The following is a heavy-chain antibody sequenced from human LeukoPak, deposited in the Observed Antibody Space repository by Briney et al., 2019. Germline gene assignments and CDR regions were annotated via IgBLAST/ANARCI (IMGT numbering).Heavy chain of an antibody. CDR1: GFTFSSYG. CDR2: IRYDGSNK. CDR3: AKGPMTTVTKAREEYYFDY. J-gene: IGHJ4*02. Sequence: PGGSLRLSCAASGFTFSSYGMHWVRQAPGKGLEWVAFIRYDGSNKYYAGSVKGRFTISRDNSKNTLYLQMNSLRAEDTAVYYCAKGPMTTVTKAREEYYFDYWGQGTLVTVSS. V-gene: IGHV3-30*02. D-gene: IGHD4-17*01.